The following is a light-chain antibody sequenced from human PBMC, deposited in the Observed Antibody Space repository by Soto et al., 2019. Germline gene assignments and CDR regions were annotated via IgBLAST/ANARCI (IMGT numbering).Light chain of an antibody. CDR3: QHYGRSPM. V-gene: IGKV3-20*01. CDR1: QSVTSTY. CDR2: ATS. Sequence: EIVLAQSPGTLSLSAGERATLSCRASQSVTSTYLAWYQQRSGQAPRLLVYATSTRAVGVPDRFTGSGSGTDFTLTISRLEPEDFAVYYCQHYGRSPMFGPGTKV. J-gene: IGKJ1*01.